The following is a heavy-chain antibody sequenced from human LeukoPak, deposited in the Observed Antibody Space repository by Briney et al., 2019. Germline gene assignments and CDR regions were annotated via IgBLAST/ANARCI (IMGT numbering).Heavy chain of an antibody. J-gene: IGHJ3*02. CDR3: AKDGGYSSSFDAFDI. Sequence: GGSLRLSCAASGFTVSSNYMSWVRQAPGKGLEWVSVIYSGGSTYYADSVKGRFTISRDNSKNTLYLQMNSLRAEDTAVYYCAKDGGYSSSFDAFDIWGQGTMVTVSS. V-gene: IGHV3-53*01. D-gene: IGHD6-13*01. CDR1: GFTVSSNY. CDR2: IYSGGST.